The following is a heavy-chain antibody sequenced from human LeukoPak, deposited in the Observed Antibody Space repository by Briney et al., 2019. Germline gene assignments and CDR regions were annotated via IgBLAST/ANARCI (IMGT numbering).Heavy chain of an antibody. CDR2: IKQDGSEK. Sequence: GGSLRLPCAASGFTFSDYYMSWIRQAPGKGLEWVANIKQDGSEKYYVDSVKGRFTISRDNAKNSLYRQMNSLRAEDTAVYYCARGGNDYDFWSGYPFDYWGQGTLVTVSS. CDR3: ARGGNDYDFWSGYPFDY. V-gene: IGHV3-7*01. D-gene: IGHD3-3*01. J-gene: IGHJ4*02. CDR1: GFTFSDYY.